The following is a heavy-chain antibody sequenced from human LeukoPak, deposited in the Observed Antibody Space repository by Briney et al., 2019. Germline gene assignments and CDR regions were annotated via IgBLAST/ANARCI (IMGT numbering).Heavy chain of an antibody. D-gene: IGHD2-2*01. CDR3: AKDPRGYCSSTSCPDNWFDP. Sequence: PGGSLRLSCAASGFTSSSYAMSWVRQAPGKGLEWVSAISGSGGSTYYADSVKGRFTISRDNSKNTLYLQMNSLRAEDTAVYYCAKDPRGYCSSTSCPDNWFDPWGQGTLVTVSS. J-gene: IGHJ5*02. V-gene: IGHV3-23*01. CDR1: GFTSSSYA. CDR2: ISGSGGST.